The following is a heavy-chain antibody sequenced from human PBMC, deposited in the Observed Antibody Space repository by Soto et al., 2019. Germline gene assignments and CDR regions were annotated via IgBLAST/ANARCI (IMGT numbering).Heavy chain of an antibody. D-gene: IGHD5-12*01. CDR3: ARLAVDGNFDY. V-gene: IGHV4-31*03. CDR2: IYYSGRA. J-gene: IGHJ4*02. Sequence: QVQLQESGPGLVKPSQTLSLTCTVSGDSISSGCYYWSWVRQHPGKGLEWIGYIYYSGRAFSNPSLQSRFTISVDTSKNNFSLTVTSVTAADTAVYYCARLAVDGNFDYWGQGALVTVSS. CDR1: GDSISSGCYY.